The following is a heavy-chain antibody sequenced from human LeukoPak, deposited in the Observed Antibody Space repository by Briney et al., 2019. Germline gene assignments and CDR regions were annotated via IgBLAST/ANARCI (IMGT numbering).Heavy chain of an antibody. CDR2: VSTGSNYI. Sequence: GGSLRLSCTASGFTFSSYSLNWVRQAPGKGLEWVSSVSTGSNYIYYADSVKGRFTISRDNAKNSLYLQMNSLRAEDTAVYYCRTYGSGSYGGFWFDPWGQGTLVTVSS. D-gene: IGHD3-10*01. J-gene: IGHJ5*02. V-gene: IGHV3-21*01. CDR1: GFTFSSYS. CDR3: RTYGSGSYGGFWFDP.